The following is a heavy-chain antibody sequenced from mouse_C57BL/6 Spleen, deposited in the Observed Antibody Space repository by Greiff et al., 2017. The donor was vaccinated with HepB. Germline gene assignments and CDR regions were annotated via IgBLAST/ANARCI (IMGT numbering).Heavy chain of an antibody. Sequence: QVQLKQSGAELMKPGASVKLSCKATGYTFTGYWIEWVKQRPGHGLEWIGEILPGSGSTNYNEKFKGKATFTADKSSNTAYMQLSSLTTEDSAIYYCARGGLRPLAYWGQGTLVTVSA. J-gene: IGHJ3*01. CDR3: ARGGLRPLAY. CDR1: GYTFTGYW. V-gene: IGHV1-9*01. CDR2: ILPGSGST. D-gene: IGHD2-4*01.